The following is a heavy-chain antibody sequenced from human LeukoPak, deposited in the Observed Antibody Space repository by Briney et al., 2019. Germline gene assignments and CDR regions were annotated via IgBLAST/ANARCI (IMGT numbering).Heavy chain of an antibody. CDR2: ISSDGSNK. V-gene: IGHV3-30-3*01. CDR3: AREAGH. J-gene: IGHJ4*02. CDR1: GFTLSDYA. Sequence: GGSLRLSCEASGFTLSDYAIHWVRQAPGKGLEWVAVISSDGSNKDYADSVKGRFTVSRDNSKSTLYLQMSSLRAEDTAVYYCAREAGHWGQGTLASVSS.